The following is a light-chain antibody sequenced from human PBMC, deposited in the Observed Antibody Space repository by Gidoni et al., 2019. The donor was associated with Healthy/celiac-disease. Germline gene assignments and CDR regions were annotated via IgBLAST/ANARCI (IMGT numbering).Light chain of an antibody. CDR3: QQYGSL. Sequence: EIVLTQSPGTLSLSPGERATLSCRASQSVSSSYLAWYQQKPGQAPRLLIYGASSRATGIPDRFSGSGSGTDFTLTISRLEPEDFAVYYCQQYGSLFGQXTRLEIK. CDR1: QSVSSSY. J-gene: IGKJ5*01. V-gene: IGKV3-20*01. CDR2: GAS.